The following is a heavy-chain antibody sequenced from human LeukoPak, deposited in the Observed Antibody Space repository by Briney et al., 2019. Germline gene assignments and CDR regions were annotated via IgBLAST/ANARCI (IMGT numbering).Heavy chain of an antibody. CDR2: IYSGGGT. J-gene: IGHJ4*02. CDR3: AKDIAAAGGPCAY. D-gene: IGHD6-13*01. V-gene: IGHV3-23*03. CDR1: GSIFSSYA. Sequence: PGGSLRLSCAASGSIFSSYAMSWVRQAPGKGLEWVSVIYSGGGTYYADSVKGRFTISRDNSKNTLFLQMNSLRAEDTAVYYCAKDIAAAGGPCAYWGRGTLVTVSS.